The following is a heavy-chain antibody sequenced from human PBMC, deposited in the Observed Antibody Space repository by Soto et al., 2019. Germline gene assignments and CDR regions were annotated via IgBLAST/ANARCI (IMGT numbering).Heavy chain of an antibody. CDR3: AGGPGVARNY. CDR2: IYHSGST. Sequence: QMQLQESGSGLVKPSQTLSLTCAVSGGSISSGGYSWSWIRQPPGKGLEWIGYIYHSGSTYYNPSLKSRATIPVDRSKNQFSLKLSSVTAADTVVYYCAGGPGVARNYWGQGTLVTVSS. D-gene: IGHD5-12*01. CDR1: GGSISSGGYS. V-gene: IGHV4-30-2*01. J-gene: IGHJ4*02.